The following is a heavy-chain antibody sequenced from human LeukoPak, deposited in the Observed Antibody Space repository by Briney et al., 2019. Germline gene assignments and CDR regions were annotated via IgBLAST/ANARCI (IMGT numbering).Heavy chain of an antibody. CDR3: ARGDDSGSDFDY. J-gene: IGHJ4*02. V-gene: IGHV3-21*01. Sequence: GGSLRLSCAASGFTFRSYSMNWVRQAPGKGLEWVSSISSSSSYIYYADSVKGRFTISRDNAKNSLYLQMNSLRAEDTAVYYCARGDDSGSDFDYWGQGTLVTVSS. D-gene: IGHD1-26*01. CDR2: ISSSSSYI. CDR1: GFTFRSYS.